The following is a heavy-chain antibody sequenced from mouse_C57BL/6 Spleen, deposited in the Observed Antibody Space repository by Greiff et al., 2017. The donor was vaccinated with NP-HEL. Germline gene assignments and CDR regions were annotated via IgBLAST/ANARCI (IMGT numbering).Heavy chain of an antibody. J-gene: IGHJ2*01. CDR3: ARRTYYFDY. CDR1: GYTFTNYW. V-gene: IGHV1-63*01. CDR2: IYPGGGYT. Sequence: VKVVESGAELVRPGTSVKMSCKASGYTFTNYWIGWAKQRPGHGLEWIGDIYPGGGYTNYNEKFKGKATLTADKSSSTAYMQFSSLTSEDSAIYYCARRTYYFDYWGQGTTLTVSS.